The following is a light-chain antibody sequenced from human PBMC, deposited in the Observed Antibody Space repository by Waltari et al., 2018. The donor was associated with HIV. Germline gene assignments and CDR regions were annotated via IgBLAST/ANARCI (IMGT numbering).Light chain of an antibody. CDR2: DVS. Sequence: QSALTQPPSASGSPGQSVTISCTGTSSDVGGYKYVSWYQQHPGKAPKLMIYDVSKLPSGVPDRFSGSKSGNTASLTVSGLQAEDEADYYCSSYAGSNNWVVFGGGTKLTVL. V-gene: IGLV2-8*01. CDR1: SSDVGGYKY. CDR3: SSYAGSNNWVV. J-gene: IGLJ2*01.